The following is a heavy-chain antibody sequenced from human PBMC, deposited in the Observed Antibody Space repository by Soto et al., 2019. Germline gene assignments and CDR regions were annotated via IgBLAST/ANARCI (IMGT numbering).Heavy chain of an antibody. V-gene: IGHV4-30-2*01. D-gene: IGHD4-17*01. CDR3: ARVSHGDDEREDAFDI. Sequence: QLQLQESGSGLVKPSQTLSLTCAVSGGSISSGGYSWSWLRQPPGKGLEWIGYIYPSGSTYYNPSPKSRVTISVDRSKNQFSLKLSSVTAADTAVYYCARVSHGDDEREDAFDIWGQGTMVTVSA. CDR1: GGSISSGGYS. J-gene: IGHJ3*02. CDR2: IYPSGST.